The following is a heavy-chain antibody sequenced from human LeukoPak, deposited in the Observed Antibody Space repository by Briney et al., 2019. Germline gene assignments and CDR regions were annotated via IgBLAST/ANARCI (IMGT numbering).Heavy chain of an antibody. Sequence: QPGGSLRLPCAVSGFTVSGNYMSWVRQAPGKGLEWVSLIYSGGTTYYADSVKGRFTISRDNSKNTLYLQMNSLRAEDTAVYYCARADWGSYRRNFDYWGQGTLVTVSS. CDR3: ARADWGSYRRNFDY. CDR1: GFTVSGNY. J-gene: IGHJ4*02. V-gene: IGHV3-53*01. CDR2: IYSGGTT. D-gene: IGHD3-16*02.